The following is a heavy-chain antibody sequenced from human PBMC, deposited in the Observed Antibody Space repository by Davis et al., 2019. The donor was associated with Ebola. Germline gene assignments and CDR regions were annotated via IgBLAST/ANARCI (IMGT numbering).Heavy chain of an antibody. CDR1: GFTFSQYA. Sequence: GGSLRLSCVASGFTFSQYAMTWVRQVPGKGLEWVANIKQNAAEKYYVDSVKGRFTISRDNAKNSLYLQMNGLTAEDTAVYYCASDIEYYFDYWGQGILVTVSS. V-gene: IGHV3-7*01. D-gene: IGHD3-16*02. CDR2: IKQNAAEK. CDR3: ASDIEYYFDY. J-gene: IGHJ4*02.